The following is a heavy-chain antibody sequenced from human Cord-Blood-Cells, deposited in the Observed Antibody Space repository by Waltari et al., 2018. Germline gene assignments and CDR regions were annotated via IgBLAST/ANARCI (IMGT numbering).Heavy chain of an antibody. Sequence: EVQLVESGGGLVKPGGSLRLSCAASGFTFSSYSMNWVRQAPGKGVEWVSSISSSSSYIYYADSVKGRFTVSRDNAKNSLYLQMNSLRAEDTAVYYCASSGTTVDYWGQGTLVTVSS. CDR1: GFTFSSYS. CDR2: ISSSSSYI. CDR3: ASSGTTVDY. D-gene: IGHD1-7*01. J-gene: IGHJ4*02. V-gene: IGHV3-21*01.